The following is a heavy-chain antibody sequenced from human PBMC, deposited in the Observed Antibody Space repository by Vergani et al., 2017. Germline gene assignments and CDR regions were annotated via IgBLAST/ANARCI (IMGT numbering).Heavy chain of an antibody. D-gene: IGHD3-22*01. CDR3: AKAPQYYYDSEGYFQH. CDR2: ISGSGGST. Sequence: EVQLVESGGGLVQPGGSLRLSCTASGFTFSTYPMSWVRQAPGKGLEWVSTISGSGGSTYYADSVKGRFTISGANSKNTLYLQMNSLSAEDTAVYYCAKAPQYYYDSEGYFQHWGQGTLVTVSS. V-gene: IGHV3-23*04. J-gene: IGHJ1*01. CDR1: GFTFSTYP.